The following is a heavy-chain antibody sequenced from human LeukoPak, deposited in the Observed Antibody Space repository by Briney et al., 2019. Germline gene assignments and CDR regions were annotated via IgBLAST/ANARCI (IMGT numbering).Heavy chain of an antibody. V-gene: IGHV3-74*01. CDR2: INLHGSTT. J-gene: IGHJ4*02. CDR3: ARDVTGPLDY. D-gene: IGHD2-21*02. Sequence: GGSLRLSCAASGFTFSNYWLHWVRQAPGKGLVWVSHINLHGSTTNYADSVKGRFTISRDNAKNTLYLQMNSLRVEDTAVYCCARDVTGPLDYWGQGTLVTVSS. CDR1: GFTFSNYW.